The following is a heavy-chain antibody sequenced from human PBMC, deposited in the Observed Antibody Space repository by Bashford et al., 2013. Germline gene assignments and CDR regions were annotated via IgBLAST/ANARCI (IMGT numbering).Heavy chain of an antibody. CDR3: ARGIQAVVASAITNFDV. Sequence: IVWVRQAPGQGLEWMGGLIPIFGTSKYAQRFQGRFTITADESTSTAYMDLSSLRSEDTAVYYCARGIQAVVASAITNFDVWGQGTLVTVSS. J-gene: IGHJ4*02. CDR2: LIPIFGTS. D-gene: IGHD2-21*01. V-gene: IGHV1-69*01.